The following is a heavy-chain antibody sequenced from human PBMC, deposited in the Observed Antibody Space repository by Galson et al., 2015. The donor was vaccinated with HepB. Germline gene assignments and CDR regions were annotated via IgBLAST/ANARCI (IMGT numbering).Heavy chain of an antibody. V-gene: IGHV6-1*01. CDR1: GDSVFSSTAA. Sequence: CAISGDSVFSSTAAWNWIRQSPSRGLEWLGRTYYRSKWYNDYALSVKSRITINPDTSNNQISLQLDSVTPEDTGVYYCAIEMATTYFFDHWGQGTLVTVSS. CDR2: TYYRSKWYN. D-gene: IGHD5-24*01. J-gene: IGHJ4*02. CDR3: AIEMATTYFFDH.